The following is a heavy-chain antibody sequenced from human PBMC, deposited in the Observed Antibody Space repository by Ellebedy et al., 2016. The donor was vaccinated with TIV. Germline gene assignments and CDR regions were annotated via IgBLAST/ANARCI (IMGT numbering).Heavy chain of an antibody. J-gene: IGHJ4*02. D-gene: IGHD2-8*01. V-gene: IGHV4-59*01. CDR1: GGSIRSFY. CDR2: IYHAGST. CDR3: ARSCTHGLCYNY. Sequence: MPSETLSLTCTVSGGSIRSFYWSWIRQSSGKGLEYIGNIYHAGSTNYNPSLKSRATISLDTSKSQFSLKLSSVTAADTAVYFCARSCTHGLCYNYWGQGSLVTVSS.